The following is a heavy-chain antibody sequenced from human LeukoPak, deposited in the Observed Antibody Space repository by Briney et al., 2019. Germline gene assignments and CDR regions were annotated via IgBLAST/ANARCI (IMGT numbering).Heavy chain of an antibody. V-gene: IGHV4-59*01. CDR3: ARWAGERDCSSTSCPRNWFDP. CDR1: GGSISSYY. D-gene: IGHD2-2*01. CDR2: IYYSGST. Sequence: SETLSLTCTVSGGSISSYYWSWIRQPPGKGLEWIGYIYYSGSTNYSPSLKSRVTISVDTSKNQFSLKLSSVTAADTAVYYCARWAGERDCSSTSCPRNWFDPWGQGTLVTVSS. J-gene: IGHJ5*02.